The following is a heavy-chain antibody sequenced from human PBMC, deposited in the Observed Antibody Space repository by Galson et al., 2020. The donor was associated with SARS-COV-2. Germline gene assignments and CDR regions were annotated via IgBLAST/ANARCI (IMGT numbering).Heavy chain of an antibody. D-gene: IGHD6-13*01. Sequence: GESLKISCAASGFTFGDYYMSWIRQAPGKGLEWISYISSSGSSYINYAESVKGRFIISRDNAGNSLSLLMNSLRAEDTAVYYCVRASYSTTWYHFDYWGRGTLVTVSS. J-gene: IGHJ4*02. CDR1: GFTFGDYY. V-gene: IGHV3-11*04. CDR2: ISSSGSSYI. CDR3: VRASYSTTWYHFDY.